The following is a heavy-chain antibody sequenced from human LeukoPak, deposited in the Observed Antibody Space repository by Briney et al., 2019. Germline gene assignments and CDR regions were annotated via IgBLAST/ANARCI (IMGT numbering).Heavy chain of an antibody. CDR2: INHSGST. V-gene: IGHV4-34*01. CDR3: ARHGSWSNPLQH. D-gene: IGHD1-26*01. J-gene: IGHJ1*01. Sequence: SETLSLTCAVYGGSFSGYYWSWIRQPPGKGLEWIGEINHSGSTNYNPPLKSRVTISVDTSKNQFSLKVSSVTAADTAVYYCARHGSWSNPLQHWGRGTLVTVSS. CDR1: GGSFSGYY.